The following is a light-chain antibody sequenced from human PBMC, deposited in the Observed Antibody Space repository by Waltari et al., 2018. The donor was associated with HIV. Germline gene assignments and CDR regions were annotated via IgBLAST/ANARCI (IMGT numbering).Light chain of an antibody. Sequence: SSELTQPSSVSVSPGQTARITCSGDVLAKKYARWFQQKPGQAPVLVIYKDSERPSGIPERFSGSSSGTTVTLTISGAQVEDEADYYCYSAADNNPRVFGGGTKLTVL. J-gene: IGLJ3*02. CDR2: KDS. CDR1: VLAKKY. CDR3: YSAADNNPRV. V-gene: IGLV3-27*01.